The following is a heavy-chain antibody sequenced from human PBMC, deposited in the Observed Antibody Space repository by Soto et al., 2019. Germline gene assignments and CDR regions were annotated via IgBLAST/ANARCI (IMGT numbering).Heavy chain of an antibody. CDR1: GFSLSTYA. V-gene: IGHV3-23*01. Sequence: EVQVLESGGGLVQPGGSLRLTCEASGFSLSTYAMSWVRQAPGKGLEWVSVIDSSGGGIYYADSVKGRFTISRDNSKNTLHLQMTSLRAEDTAIYYCAQEMGVSQVWSPYFDNWGQGTLVTVSS. CDR2: IDSSGGGI. CDR3: AQEMGVSQVWSPYFDN. D-gene: IGHD2-8*01. J-gene: IGHJ4*02.